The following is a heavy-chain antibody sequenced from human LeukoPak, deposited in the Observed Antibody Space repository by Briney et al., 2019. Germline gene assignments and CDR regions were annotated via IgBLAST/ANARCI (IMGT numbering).Heavy chain of an antibody. Sequence: GGSLRLSCVASGFTFSSYWMSWVRQAPGKGLEWVANINQDGSEKYYVDSMGGRFTTSRDNAQNSLYLQMSSLRADDTAVYYCARENMRGGGIAAAGTDYWGQGTLVTVSS. J-gene: IGHJ4*02. CDR1: GFTFSSYW. D-gene: IGHD6-13*01. CDR2: INQDGSEK. CDR3: ARENMRGGGIAAAGTDY. V-gene: IGHV3-7*01.